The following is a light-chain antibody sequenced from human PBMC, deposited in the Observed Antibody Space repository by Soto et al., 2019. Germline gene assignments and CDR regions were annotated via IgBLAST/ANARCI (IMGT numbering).Light chain of an antibody. Sequence: QSALTQPASVSGSPGQSITISCTGTSSDVGGYNYVSWYQQYPGKAPKVMIYEVTNRPSGVSNRFSGSKSGTSATLDITGLQTGDEADYYCATWDSSLTGEVFGGGTKVTVL. CDR2: EVT. CDR3: ATWDSSLTGEV. CDR1: SSDVGGYNY. J-gene: IGLJ2*01. V-gene: IGLV2-14*01.